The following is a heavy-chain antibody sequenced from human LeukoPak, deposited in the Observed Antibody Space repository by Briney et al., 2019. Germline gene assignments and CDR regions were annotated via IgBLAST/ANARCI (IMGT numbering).Heavy chain of an antibody. CDR1: GFTFDDYA. J-gene: IGHJ6*02. CDR2: ISWNSGSI. CDR3: ARSNSSGFIYYYYYGMDV. Sequence: PGRSLRLSCAASGFTFDDYAMHWVRQAPGKGLEWVSGISWNSGSIGYADSVKGRFTISRDNAKNSLYLQMNSLRAEDTAVYYCARSNSSGFIYYYYYGMDVWGQGTTVTVSS. V-gene: IGHV3-9*01. D-gene: IGHD6-19*01.